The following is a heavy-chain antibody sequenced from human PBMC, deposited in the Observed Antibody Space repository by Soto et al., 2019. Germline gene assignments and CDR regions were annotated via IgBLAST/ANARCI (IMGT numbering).Heavy chain of an antibody. J-gene: IGHJ6*02. CDR2: INHSGST. D-gene: IGHD3-16*01. CDR1: GGSLSCYY. Sequence: SETRSRTGAVYGGSLSCYYWSWIRQPPGKGLEWMGEINHSGSTIYNPSLKSRVTISVDTSKNQFSLKLSSVTAADTAVYYCARGISPSPGGEMVVWGQGTTVTVSS. V-gene: IGHV4-34*01. CDR3: ARGISPSPGGEMVV.